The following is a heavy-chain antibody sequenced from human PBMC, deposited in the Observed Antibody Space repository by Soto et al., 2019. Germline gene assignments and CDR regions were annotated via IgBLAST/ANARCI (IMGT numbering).Heavy chain of an antibody. Sequence: QVQLVQSGAEVKKPGASVQVSCKASGYTFTSYGISWVRQAPGQGLEWMGWISAYNGNTNYAQKLQGRVTMTTDTSTSTAYMELRSLRSDDTAVYYCARDGSGYYDSSGYSYFDYWGQGTLVTVSS. CDR3: ARDGSGYYDSSGYSYFDY. V-gene: IGHV1-18*01. D-gene: IGHD3-22*01. CDR2: ISAYNGNT. J-gene: IGHJ4*02. CDR1: GYTFTSYG.